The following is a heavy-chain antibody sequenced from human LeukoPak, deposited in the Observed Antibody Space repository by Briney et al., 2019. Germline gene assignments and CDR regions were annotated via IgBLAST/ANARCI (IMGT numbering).Heavy chain of an antibody. Sequence: VESLKISCKGSGYTFTSYWIGWVRQMPGKGLEWMGIIYPGDSDTRYSPSFQGQVTISADKSISTAHLQWSSLKASDTAMYYCARACSSTSCYVNYWGQGTLVTVSS. CDR2: IYPGDSDT. CDR1: GYTFTSYW. CDR3: ARACSSTSCYVNY. V-gene: IGHV5-51*01. J-gene: IGHJ4*02. D-gene: IGHD2-2*01.